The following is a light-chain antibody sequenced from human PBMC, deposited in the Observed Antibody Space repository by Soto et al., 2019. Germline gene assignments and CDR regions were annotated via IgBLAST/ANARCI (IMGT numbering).Light chain of an antibody. CDR1: QTISSW. V-gene: IGKV1-5*03. CDR2: RAS. CDR3: QQYSSIPLT. J-gene: IGKJ4*01. Sequence: DIQMTQSPSTLSASVGDRVAITCRASQTISSWLAWYQQRPGKAPNLLIYRASSLESGVPSRFSGSGSGTEFTLTISSLQPDDFATYYCQQYSSIPLTFGGGTKVEIK.